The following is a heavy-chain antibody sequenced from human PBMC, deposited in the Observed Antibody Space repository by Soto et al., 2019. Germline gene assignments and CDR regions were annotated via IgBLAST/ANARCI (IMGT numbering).Heavy chain of an antibody. CDR2: ITTDKGKT. CDR3: ATRSPAFDY. J-gene: IGHJ4*02. V-gene: IGHV1-18*01. CDR1: GYTFTNNS. Sequence: QVQLVQSGPEVKKPGASVKVSYKTSGYTFTNNSISWVRQAPGQGLEWMGWITTDKGKTTYAQKFQGRVTMTRDTSTSTAYMELRSLRSDDTAVYYCATRSPAFDYWGQGTLVTVSS.